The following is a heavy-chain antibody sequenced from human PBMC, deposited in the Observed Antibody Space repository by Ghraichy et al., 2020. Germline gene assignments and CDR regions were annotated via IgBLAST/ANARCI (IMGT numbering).Heavy chain of an antibody. D-gene: IGHD1-26*01. Sequence: ASVKVSCKASGYTFTSYGISWVRQAPGQGLEWMGWISAYNGNTNYAQKLQGRVTMTTDTSTSTAYMELRSLRSDDTAMYYCARAPRVSYPYYYYYYYMDVWGKGTTVTVSS. J-gene: IGHJ6*03. CDR3: ARAPRVSYPYYYYYYYMDV. CDR1: GYTFTSYG. CDR2: ISAYNGNT. V-gene: IGHV1-18*01.